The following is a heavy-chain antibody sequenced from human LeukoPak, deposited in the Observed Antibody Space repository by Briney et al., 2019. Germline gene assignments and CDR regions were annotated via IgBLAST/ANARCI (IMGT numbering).Heavy chain of an antibody. CDR2: ISGRGGST. Sequence: GGSLRLSCAASGFTLSSSAMSWVRQAPGKGLERVSGISGRGGSTYYADSVQGRFTISRDNSKNTLYLQMNTLRVEDTALYYCAKDMYYDSSGPFDYWGQGTLVTVSS. D-gene: IGHD3-22*01. V-gene: IGHV3-23*01. CDR3: AKDMYYDSSGPFDY. CDR1: GFTLSSSA. J-gene: IGHJ4*02.